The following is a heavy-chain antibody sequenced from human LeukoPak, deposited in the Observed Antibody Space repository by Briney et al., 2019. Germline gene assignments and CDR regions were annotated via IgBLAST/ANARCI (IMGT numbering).Heavy chain of an antibody. CDR3: ARDIGIAAAGPYDY. V-gene: IGHV3-30-3*01. J-gene: IGHJ4*02. Sequence: GGSLRLSCAASGFTFSSYAMPRVRQAPDKGLEWVALISYDGSNIYYADSVKGRFTISRDNSKNTLSLQMNSLRAEDTAVYYCARDIGIAAAGPYDYWGQGTLVTVSS. D-gene: IGHD6-13*01. CDR1: GFTFSSYA. CDR2: ISYDGSNI.